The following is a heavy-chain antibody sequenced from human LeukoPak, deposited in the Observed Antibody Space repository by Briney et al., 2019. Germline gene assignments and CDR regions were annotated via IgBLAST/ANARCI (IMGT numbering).Heavy chain of an antibody. CDR3: AKSPPVGYCTNGVCPDY. CDR1: GFTFWNYA. CDR2: ISGSGGST. D-gene: IGHD2-8*01. J-gene: IGHJ4*02. V-gene: IGHV3-23*01. Sequence: GGSLRLSCAASGFTFWNYAMSWVRQAPGKGLEWVSTISGSGGSTYYADSVKGRFTISRDNSKNTLYLQMNSLRAEDTAVYYCAKSPPVGYCTNGVCPDYWGQGTLVTVSS.